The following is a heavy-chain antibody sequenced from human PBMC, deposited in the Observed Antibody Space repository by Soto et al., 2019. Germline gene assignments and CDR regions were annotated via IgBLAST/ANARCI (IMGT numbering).Heavy chain of an antibody. CDR2: FNGDGSGT. CDR3: ARDPRRGGLVVDI. V-gene: IGHV3-74*01. CDR1: GFTFSSYW. J-gene: IGHJ3*02. D-gene: IGHD6-6*01. Sequence: GSLRLSCVASGFTFSSYWMHWVRQAPGKGLVWVSRFNGDGSGTDYADSVKGRFTISRDNAKNTLYLQMNSLRVEGTAVYYCARDPRRGGLVVDIRGQGTMVTVSS.